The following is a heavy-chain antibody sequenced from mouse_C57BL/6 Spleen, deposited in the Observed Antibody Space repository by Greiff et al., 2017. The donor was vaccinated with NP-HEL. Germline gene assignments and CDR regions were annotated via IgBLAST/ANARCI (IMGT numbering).Heavy chain of an antibody. CDR3: ARGGSSYGFAY. J-gene: IGHJ3*01. D-gene: IGHD1-1*01. V-gene: IGHV5-6*01. CDR2: ISSGGSYT. CDR1: GFTFSSYG. Sequence: EVQVVESGGDLVKPGGSLKLSCAASGFTFSSYGMSWVRQTPDKRLEWVATISSGGSYTYYPDSVKGRFTISRDNAKNTLYLQMSSLKSEDTAMYYCARGGSSYGFAYWGQGTLVTVSA.